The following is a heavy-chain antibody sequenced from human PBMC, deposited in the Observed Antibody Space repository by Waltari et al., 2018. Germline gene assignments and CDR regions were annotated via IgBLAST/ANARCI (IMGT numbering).Heavy chain of an antibody. V-gene: IGHV3-33*05. Sequence: QVVESGGGVVQPGGSLRLSCAASGFTHRQYGMHWVGQAPGKGLGWVALIQYYGSIRTYADSVKGRFTISREMSKNTLYLQVNSLRVEDTAVYYCAREFSRSCFHGLDGWGQGTAVTVSS. CDR2: IQYYGSIR. D-gene: IGHD6-13*01. CDR3: AREFSRSCFHGLDG. J-gene: IGHJ6*02. CDR1: GFTHRQYG.